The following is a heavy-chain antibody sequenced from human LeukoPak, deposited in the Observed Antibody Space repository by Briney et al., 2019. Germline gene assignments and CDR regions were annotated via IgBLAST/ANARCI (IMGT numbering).Heavy chain of an antibody. CDR3: ARDVNSYAKLDY. CDR2: LSGSGGST. CDR1: GFTFSSYA. V-gene: IGHV3-23*01. J-gene: IGHJ4*02. D-gene: IGHD5-18*01. Sequence: GGSLRLSCAASGFTFSSYAMSWVRQAPGKGLEWVSTLSGSGGSTYYADSVKGRFTISRDISKNTLCLQMNSLRAEDTALYYCARDVNSYAKLDYWGRGTRVTVSS.